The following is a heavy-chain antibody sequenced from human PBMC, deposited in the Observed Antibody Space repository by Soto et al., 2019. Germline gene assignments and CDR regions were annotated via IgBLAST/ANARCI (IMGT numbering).Heavy chain of an antibody. Sequence: PGGSLRLSCAASGFTFSSYGMHWVRQAPGKGLEWVAVISYDGSNKYYADSVKGRFTISRDNSKNTLYLQMNSLRAEDTAVYYCAKDDYDSSGYYGGVDYWGQGTLVTVSS. CDR2: ISYDGSNK. J-gene: IGHJ4*02. V-gene: IGHV3-30*18. CDR1: GFTFSSYG. CDR3: AKDDYDSSGYYGGVDY. D-gene: IGHD3-22*01.